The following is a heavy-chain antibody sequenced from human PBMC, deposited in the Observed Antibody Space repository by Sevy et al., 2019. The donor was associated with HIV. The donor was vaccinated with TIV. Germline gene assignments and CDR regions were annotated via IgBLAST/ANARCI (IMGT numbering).Heavy chain of an antibody. CDR3: ARYLGGGGYSYGYYFDY. CDR1: GGSISSYY. J-gene: IGHJ4*02. CDR2: IYTSGST. D-gene: IGHD5-18*01. V-gene: IGHV4-4*07. Sequence: SETLSLTCTVSGGSISSYYWSWIRQPAGKGLEWIGRIYTSGSTNYNPSLKSRVTMSVDTSKNQFSLKLSSVTAADTAVYYCARYLGGGGYSYGYYFDYWGQGTLVTVSS.